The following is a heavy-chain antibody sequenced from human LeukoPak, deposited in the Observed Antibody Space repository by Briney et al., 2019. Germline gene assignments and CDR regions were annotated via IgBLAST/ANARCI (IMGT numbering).Heavy chain of an antibody. D-gene: IGHD4-17*01. J-gene: IGHJ3*02. Sequence: PGGSLRLSCAASGFTFSSYNMNWVRQAPGEGLEWVSSISSSSNFIYYADSVKGRFTTSRDDAKNSLYLQMNSLRAEDTAVYYCARAISDYDASDIWGQGTMVTVSS. CDR3: ARAISDYDASDI. CDR1: GFTFSSYN. V-gene: IGHV3-21*01. CDR2: ISSSSNFI.